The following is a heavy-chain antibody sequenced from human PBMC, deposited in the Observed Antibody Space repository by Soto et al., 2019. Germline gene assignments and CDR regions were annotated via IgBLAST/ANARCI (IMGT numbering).Heavy chain of an antibody. D-gene: IGHD2-2*01. CDR3: ARSQGSSSSLEIYYYYYYGMDV. V-gene: IGHV1-69*01. CDR2: IIPIPGTA. CDR1: GGTFGSYA. J-gene: IGHJ6*02. Sequence: QVQLVQSGAEVNKPGSSVKVSCKASGGTFGSYAISWVRQAPGQGLEWRGGIIPIPGTANYAQKFQGRVTIAADESTSTAYVELSSLRSEDTAGYYCARSQGSSSSLEIYYYYYYGMDVWGQGTTVTVSS.